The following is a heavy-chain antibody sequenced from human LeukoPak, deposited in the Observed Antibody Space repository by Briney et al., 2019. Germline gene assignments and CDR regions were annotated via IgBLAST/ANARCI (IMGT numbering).Heavy chain of an antibody. D-gene: IGHD5-18*01. Sequence: GRSLRLSCAASRFTYSSYDMHWVRQATGKGLEWVSAIGTAGDTYYPSSVKGRFTISRENGKNSLYLEMNSLRAGDTDVYYCARTKRGYSYGYFDYWGQGTLVTVSS. CDR2: IGTAGDT. CDR1: RFTYSSYD. J-gene: IGHJ4*02. V-gene: IGHV3-13*01. CDR3: ARTKRGYSYGYFDY.